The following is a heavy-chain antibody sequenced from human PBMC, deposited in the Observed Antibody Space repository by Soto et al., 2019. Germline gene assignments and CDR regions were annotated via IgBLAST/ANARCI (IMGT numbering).Heavy chain of an antibody. CDR2: INHIGST. J-gene: IGHJ4*02. CDR1: GWTFSVYY. CDR3: ARASNKRGYSYGPDY. Sequence: SETLSLTCSVYGWTFSVYYWTWIRQPPGKGLEWIGEINHIGSTNCKPNNKSRDTKTGDTSKNQFSLKLSFVTAADTAVYYCARASNKRGYSYGPDYWGQG. V-gene: IGHV4-34*01. D-gene: IGHD5-18*01.